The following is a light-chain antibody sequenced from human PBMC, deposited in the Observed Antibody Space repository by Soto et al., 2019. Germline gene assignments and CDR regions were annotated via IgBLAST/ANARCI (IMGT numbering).Light chain of an antibody. Sequence: QSVLTQPASVSGSPGQSIAISCTGTSSDIGTYNLVSWYQQHPGKVPKLMISEVNKRPSGVSNRFSGSKSGNTASLTISGLQTEDEADYYCCSFAGSGTGVFGTGIKLTVL. V-gene: IGLV2-23*02. CDR2: EVN. CDR3: CSFAGSGTGV. CDR1: SSDIGTYNL. J-gene: IGLJ1*01.